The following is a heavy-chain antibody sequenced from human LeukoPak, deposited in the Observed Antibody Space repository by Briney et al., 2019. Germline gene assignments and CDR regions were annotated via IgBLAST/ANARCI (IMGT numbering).Heavy chain of an antibody. D-gene: IGHD6-13*01. Sequence: GGSLRLSCTASNFVFRSYWMTWVRQAPGKGLEWVSFIRYDGSNEYYADSVKGRFTISRDNSKNTLYLQMNSLRAEDTAVYYCAKDGLQQLGRNYFFHYWGQGTLATVSS. J-gene: IGHJ4*02. CDR3: AKDGLQQLGRNYFFHY. V-gene: IGHV3-30*02. CDR1: NFVFRSYW. CDR2: IRYDGSNE.